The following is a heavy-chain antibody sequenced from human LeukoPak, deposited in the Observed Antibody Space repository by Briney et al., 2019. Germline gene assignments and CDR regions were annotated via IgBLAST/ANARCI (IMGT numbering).Heavy chain of an antibody. J-gene: IGHJ4*02. CDR3: ARMGAIAGASANPDH. Sequence: SETLSLTCSVSGDSISSESYYWSWIRQSAGKGLEWIGYIYYSGTTSYNPSLRSRVTMSVDTSKNQFTLRLNSVTAADTAVYYCARMGAIAGASANPDHWGQGTLVTVSS. V-gene: IGHV4-61*10. CDR2: IYYSGTT. D-gene: IGHD4/OR15-4a*01. CDR1: GDSISSESYY.